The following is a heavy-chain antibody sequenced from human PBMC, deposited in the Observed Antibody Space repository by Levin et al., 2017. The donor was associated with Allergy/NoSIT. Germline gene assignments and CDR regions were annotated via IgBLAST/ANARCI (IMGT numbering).Heavy chain of an antibody. CDR3: ARGPDSKKLGY. CDR1: SGSFSSYF. V-gene: IGHV4-59*01. J-gene: IGHJ4*02. Sequence: SETLSLTCSVSSGSFSSYFWSWIRQSPGKGLEWIGYMYSSGSTSYNPSLKSRATISVDTSKNQCPLKLSSVTAADTAVYYCARGPDSKKLGYWGQGTLVTVSS. D-gene: IGHD6-13*01. CDR2: MYSSGST.